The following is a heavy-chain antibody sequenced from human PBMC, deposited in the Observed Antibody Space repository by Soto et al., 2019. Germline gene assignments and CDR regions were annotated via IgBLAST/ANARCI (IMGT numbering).Heavy chain of an antibody. J-gene: IGHJ6*02. CDR2: TYYRSKWYN. D-gene: IGHD4-17*01. CDR1: GDSVSSNSAA. CDR3: ARAGTTVVTGYYYYGMDV. V-gene: IGHV6-1*01. Sequence: SQTLSLTCAISGDSVSSNSAARNWIRQSPSRGLEWLGRTYYRSKWYNDYAVSVKSRITINPDTSKNQFSLQLNSVTPEDTAVYYCARAGTTVVTGYYYYGMDVWGQGTTVTVSS.